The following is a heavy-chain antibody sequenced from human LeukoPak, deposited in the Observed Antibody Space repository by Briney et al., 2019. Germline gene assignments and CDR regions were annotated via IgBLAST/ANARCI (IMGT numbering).Heavy chain of an antibody. CDR3: ARGLGLAVAATGYYYMDV. V-gene: IGHV1-69*13. CDR2: IIPIFGTA. J-gene: IGHJ6*03. D-gene: IGHD2-15*01. Sequence: ASVKVSCKASGGTFSSYAISWVRQAPGQGLEWMGGIIPIFGTANYAQKFQGRVTITADESTSTAYMELSSLRSEDTAVYYCARGLGLAVAATGYYYMDVWGKGTTVTVSS. CDR1: GGTFSSYA.